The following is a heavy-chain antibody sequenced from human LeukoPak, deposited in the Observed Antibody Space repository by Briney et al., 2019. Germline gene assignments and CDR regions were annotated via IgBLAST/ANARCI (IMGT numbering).Heavy chain of an antibody. J-gene: IGHJ4*02. CDR1: GFIISSDY. D-gene: IGHD3-10*01. V-gene: IGHV3-53*01. Sequence: GGSLRLSCAASGFIISSDYMSWVRQAPGKGLEWVSVIYRGDATYYAESVKGRFTISRDTSKNTLYLQMSSLRAEDTAVYYCAKDLIHYYGSGSYFDYWGQGTLVTVSS. CDR3: AKDLIHYYGSGSYFDY. CDR2: IYRGDAT.